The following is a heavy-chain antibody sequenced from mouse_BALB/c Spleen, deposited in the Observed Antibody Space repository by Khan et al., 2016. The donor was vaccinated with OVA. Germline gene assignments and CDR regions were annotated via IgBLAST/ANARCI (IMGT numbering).Heavy chain of an antibody. CDR2: IWSAGST. J-gene: IGHJ3*01. Sequence: QVRLQQSGPGLVQPSQSLSITCTVSGFSLNNYSVHWVRQSPGKGLEWLGVIWSAGSTDYNAAFISRLTISKDNSRSQVFFKMNSLQPKDTAIYYGARRGYDYGRGALFAYWGQGTLVTVSA. CDR1: GFSLNNYS. V-gene: IGHV2-2*02. CDR3: ARRGYDYGRGALFAY. D-gene: IGHD2-4*01.